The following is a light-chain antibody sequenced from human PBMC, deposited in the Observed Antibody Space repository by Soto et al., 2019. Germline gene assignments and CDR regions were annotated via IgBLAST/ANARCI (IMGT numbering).Light chain of an antibody. Sequence: DIQMTQSPSSLSASVGDTVSIICQATQDIFGFLNWYQIKQGKAPKLLISDSSNLKRGVPSRFSGSGSGTNFSLTITGLQPEDFAMYYCQQYDDLPLTFGGGTQVEIK. CDR1: QDIFGF. CDR3: QQYDDLPLT. J-gene: IGKJ4*01. CDR2: DSS. V-gene: IGKV1-33*01.